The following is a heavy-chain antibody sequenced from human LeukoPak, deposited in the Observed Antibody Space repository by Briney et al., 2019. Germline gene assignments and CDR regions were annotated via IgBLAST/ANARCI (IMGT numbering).Heavy chain of an antibody. D-gene: IGHD6-6*01. J-gene: IGHJ4*02. V-gene: IGHV4-39*01. Sequence: PSETLSLTCTVSGGSISSSSYYWGWIRLPAGKGLEWIASAYYSGSTYYNPSLRSRVTISVDTSKNQFSLKLSSVTAADTAVYYCARLGPSFSRSYIAYWGQGTLVTVSS. CDR3: ARLGPSFSRSYIAY. CDR2: AYYSGST. CDR1: GGSISSSSYY.